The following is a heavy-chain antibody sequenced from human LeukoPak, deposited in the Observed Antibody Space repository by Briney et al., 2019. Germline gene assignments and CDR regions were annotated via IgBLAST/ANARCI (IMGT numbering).Heavy chain of an antibody. V-gene: IGHV1-18*01. CDR1: GYTFTSYG. CDR3: ARDGSSWDWPNWFDP. J-gene: IGHJ5*02. CDR2: ISAYNGNT. D-gene: IGHD6-13*01. Sequence: ASVKVSCKASGYTFTSYGISWVRQAPGQGLEWMGWISAYNGNTNYAQKLQGRVTMTTDTSTSTAYMELRSLRSDDTAVYYCARDGSSWDWPNWFDPWGQGTLVTVSS.